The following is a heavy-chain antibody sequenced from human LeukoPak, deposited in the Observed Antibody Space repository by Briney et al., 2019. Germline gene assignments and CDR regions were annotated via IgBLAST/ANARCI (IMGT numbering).Heavy chain of an antibody. CDR1: GGSISSYY. D-gene: IGHD6-19*01. CDR2: IYYSGST. CDR3: ARIAVAGIFNLDY. V-gene: IGHV4-59*01. J-gene: IGHJ4*02. Sequence: SETLSLTCTVSGGSISSYYWSWIRQPPGKGLEWIGYIYYSGSTNYNPSLKSRVTISVDTSKNQFSLKLSSVTAADTAVYYCARIAVAGIFNLDYWGQGTLVTVSS.